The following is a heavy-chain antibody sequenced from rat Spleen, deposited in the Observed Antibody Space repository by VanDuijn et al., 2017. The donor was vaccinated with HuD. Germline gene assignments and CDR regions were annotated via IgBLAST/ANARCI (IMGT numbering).Heavy chain of an antibody. CDR3: ATNYPYYIMDA. Sequence: EVQLVESGGGLVQPGRSMKLSCAASGFTFSNYYLAWIRQAPTKGLEWVASISPSGGDTYYRDSMKARFTISRDNAKSTLYLQMDSLRSEDTATYYCATNYPYYIMDAWGQGASVTVSS. CDR1: GFTFSNYY. CDR2: ISPSGGDT. J-gene: IGHJ4*01. V-gene: IGHV5-25*01. D-gene: IGHD1-4*01.